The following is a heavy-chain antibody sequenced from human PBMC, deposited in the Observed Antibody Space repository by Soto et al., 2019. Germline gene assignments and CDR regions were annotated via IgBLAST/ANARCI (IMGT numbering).Heavy chain of an antibody. J-gene: IGHJ4*02. D-gene: IGHD6-19*01. Sequence: PSETLCLTCAVYGGSFSGYYWSWIRQPPGKGLEWIGEINHSGSTNYNPSLKSRVTISVDTSKNQFSLKLSSVTAADTAVYYCARGSSPDSSGWYGYWGQGTLVTVS. CDR3: ARGSSPDSSGWYGY. CDR1: GGSFSGYY. CDR2: INHSGST. V-gene: IGHV4-34*01.